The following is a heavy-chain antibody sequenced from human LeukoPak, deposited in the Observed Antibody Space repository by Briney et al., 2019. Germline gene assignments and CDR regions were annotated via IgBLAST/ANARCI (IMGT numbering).Heavy chain of an antibody. CDR3: AKANLGYCSSTSCPRYYYYMDV. J-gene: IGHJ6*03. V-gene: IGHV3-30*02. Sequence: GGSLRLSCAASGFTFSSYGMHWVRQAPGKGLEWVAFIRYDGSNKYYADSVKARFTISRDNSKNTLYLQMNSLRAEDTAVYYCAKANLGYCSSTSCPRYYYYMDVWGKGTTVTVSS. CDR2: IRYDGSNK. D-gene: IGHD2-2*01. CDR1: GFTFSSYG.